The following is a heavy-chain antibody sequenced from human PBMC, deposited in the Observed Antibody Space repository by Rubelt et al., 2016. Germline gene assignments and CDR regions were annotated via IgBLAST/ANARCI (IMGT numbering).Heavy chain of an antibody. D-gene: IGHD6-13*01. J-gene: IGHJ5*02. CDR3: ARGLARAAAAPRRLWFDP. Sequence: QVQLQQWGAGLLKPSETLSLTCAVYGGSFSGYYWSWIRQPPGKGLEWIGEINHSGSTNYNPSLKSRVTISGDTSKYRCSLKLGSVTAAATAVYYCARGLARAAAAPRRLWFDPWGQGTLVTVSS. V-gene: IGHV4-34*01. CDR1: GGSFSGYY. CDR2: INHSGST.